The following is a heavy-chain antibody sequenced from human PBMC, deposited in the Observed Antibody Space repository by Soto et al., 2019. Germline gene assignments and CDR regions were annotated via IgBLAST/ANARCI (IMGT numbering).Heavy chain of an antibody. CDR2: IDKSGYT. J-gene: IGHJ6*04. CDR3: ARGRSDGSGLDV. CDR1: GFTFSDYD. Sequence: EVQLVESGGGLEQPGGSLRLSCAASGFTFSDYDIHWVRQAIGKGLEWVSRIDKSGYTYYSGSVKGRVTTSREDGKSSVYLQMNSLRDGDTAVYYCARGRSDGSGLDVWGKGTTVTVSS. V-gene: IGHV3-13*01. D-gene: IGHD2-15*01.